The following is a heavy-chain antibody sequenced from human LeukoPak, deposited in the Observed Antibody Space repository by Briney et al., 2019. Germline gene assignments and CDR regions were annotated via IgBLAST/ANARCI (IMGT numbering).Heavy chain of an antibody. CDR1: GGSFSGYY. D-gene: IGHD3-3*02. V-gene: IGHV4-34*01. CDR2: INHSGST. J-gene: IGHJ4*02. Sequence: PSETLSLTCAVYGGSFSGYYWSWIRQPPGKGLEWIGEINHSGSTNYNPSLKSRVTISVDTSKNQFSLKLSSVTAADTAVYYCARGNHPTLGDSDHWGQGTLVTVSS. CDR3: ARGNHPTLGDSDH.